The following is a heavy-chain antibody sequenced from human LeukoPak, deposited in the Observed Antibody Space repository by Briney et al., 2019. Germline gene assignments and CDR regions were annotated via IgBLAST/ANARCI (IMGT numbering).Heavy chain of an antibody. CDR1: GFTVSSNY. J-gene: IGHJ4*02. V-gene: IGHV3-53*04. CDR2: IYSADST. D-gene: IGHD3-22*01. Sequence: GGSLTLFCAASGFTVSSNYMTWVRQAPGEGVEWVSDIYSADSTYYAVSVKGRFTISRHSYKNTLYLHITSRRAEETTVYYCASLSPLYYDSSGYPHWGPGTLVTVSS. CDR3: ASLSPLYYDSSGYPH.